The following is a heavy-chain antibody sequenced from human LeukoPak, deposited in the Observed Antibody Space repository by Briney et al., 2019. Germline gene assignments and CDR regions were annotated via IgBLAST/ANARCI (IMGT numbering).Heavy chain of an antibody. V-gene: IGHV3-33*01. D-gene: IGHD2-2*01. CDR3: AREYCSSISCLVDY. J-gene: IGHJ4*02. CDR1: GFTFGSYG. CDR2: IWYDGSNK. Sequence: PGGSLRLSCAASGFTFGSYGMHWVRQAPGKGLEWVAVIWYDGSNKYYADSVKGRFTISRDNSKNTLYLQMNSLRAEDTAVYYCAREYCSSISCLVDYWGQGTLVTVSS.